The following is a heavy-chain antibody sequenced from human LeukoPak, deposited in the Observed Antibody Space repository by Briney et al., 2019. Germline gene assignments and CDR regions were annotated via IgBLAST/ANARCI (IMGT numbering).Heavy chain of an antibody. J-gene: IGHJ4*02. CDR1: GGFIRSYY. V-gene: IGHV4-59*07. CDR3: ARAGYDILTGYPPWYFDY. D-gene: IGHD3-9*01. Sequence: PSDTVALTCTVSGGFIRSYYWSWIRQPPGKGLEWIGYIYYSGSTNYNPSLKSRVTISVDTSKNQFSLKLSSVTAADTAVYYCARAGYDILTGYPPWYFDYWGQGTLVTVSS. CDR2: IYYSGST.